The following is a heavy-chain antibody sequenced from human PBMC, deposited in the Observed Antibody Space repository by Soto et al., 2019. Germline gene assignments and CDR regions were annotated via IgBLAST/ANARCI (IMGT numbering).Heavy chain of an antibody. CDR2: INAVNGHT. Sequence: QVQLVQSGAAVKKPGASVKVSCKASGYTFTRYAMHWVRQAPGQRPEWMGWINAVNGHTKYSQKFQGRVTITRDTSASTAYMELSSLRSEDTAVNYCARDRCSSTSYYHLYYYFDLWGRGTLFTVSS. V-gene: IGHV1-3*01. D-gene: IGHD2-2*01. J-gene: IGHJ2*01. CDR3: ARDRCSSTSYYHLYYYFDL. CDR1: GYTFTRYA.